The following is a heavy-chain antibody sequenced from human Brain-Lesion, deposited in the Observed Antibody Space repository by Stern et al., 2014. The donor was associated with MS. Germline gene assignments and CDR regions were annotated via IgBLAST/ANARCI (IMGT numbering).Heavy chain of an antibody. CDR2: IYYSGNT. CDR3: AGEEDIRYCSGGSCTGNWFDP. CDR1: GGSVSSTSYA. D-gene: IGHD2-15*01. V-gene: IGHV4-39*01. J-gene: IGHJ5*02. Sequence: QLQLQESGPGLVKPSETLSLTCTVAGGSVSSTSYAWAWIRQPPGKGLEWIGTIYYSGNTYYSPSLQSRLHISLDTSKNQFSLPLRSVTAADTAVYYCAGEEDIRYCSGGSCTGNWFDPWGQGTLVTVSS.